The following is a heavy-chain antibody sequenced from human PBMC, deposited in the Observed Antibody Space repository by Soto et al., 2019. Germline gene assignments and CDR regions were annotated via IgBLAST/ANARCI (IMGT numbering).Heavy chain of an antibody. CDR1: GASVSTGAYY. D-gene: IGHD5-18*01. V-gene: IGHV4-31*03. Sequence: SETLSLTCTVSGASVSTGAYYWGWVRQRPGKGLEWVGYIYESGYTYYNTSLKSRLTISLDRSNNQFSLGLTSVTAADTAVYYCVRDTRNKAMVYPWLVTWGQGTLHTVSS. J-gene: IGHJ5*02. CDR3: VRDTRNKAMVYPWLVT. CDR2: IYESGYT.